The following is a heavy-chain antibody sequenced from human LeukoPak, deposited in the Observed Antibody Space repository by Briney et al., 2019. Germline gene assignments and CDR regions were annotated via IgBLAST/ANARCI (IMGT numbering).Heavy chain of an antibody. Sequence: SETLSLTCTVSGGSISSYYWSWIRQPPGEGLEWIGYIYYSGSTNYNPSLKSRVTISVDTSKNQFSLKLSSVTAADTAVYYCARTYSSGWYYYYYGMDVWGQGTTVTVSS. CDR3: ARTYSSGWYYYYYGMDV. J-gene: IGHJ6*02. CDR1: GGSISSYY. V-gene: IGHV4-59*01. D-gene: IGHD6-19*01. CDR2: IYYSGST.